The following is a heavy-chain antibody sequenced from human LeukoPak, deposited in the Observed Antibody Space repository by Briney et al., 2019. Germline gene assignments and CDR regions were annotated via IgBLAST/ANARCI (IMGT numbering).Heavy chain of an antibody. D-gene: IGHD3-22*01. Sequence: ASVKVSCKASGYTFTGYYMHWVRQAPGQGLEWMGRINPNSGGTNCAQKFQGRVTMTRDTSISTAYMELSRLRSDDTAVYYCARTRAFYDSSGPGDYWGQGTLVTVSS. V-gene: IGHV1-2*06. CDR3: ARTRAFYDSSGPGDY. CDR1: GYTFTGYY. CDR2: INPNSGGT. J-gene: IGHJ4*02.